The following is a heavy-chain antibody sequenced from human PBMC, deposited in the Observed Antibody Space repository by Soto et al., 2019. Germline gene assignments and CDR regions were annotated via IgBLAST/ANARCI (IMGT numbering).Heavy chain of an antibody. V-gene: IGHV1-58*01. CDR1: GFTFTSSA. J-gene: IGHJ4*02. CDR3: AADPSGFLEWLLSSL. CDR2: IVVGSGNT. D-gene: IGHD3-3*01. Sequence: GASVKVSCKASGFTFTSSAVQWVRQARGQRLEWIGWIVVGSGNTNYAQKFQERVTITRDMSTSTAYMELSSLRSEDTAVYYCAADPSGFLEWLLSSLWGQGTLVTVSS.